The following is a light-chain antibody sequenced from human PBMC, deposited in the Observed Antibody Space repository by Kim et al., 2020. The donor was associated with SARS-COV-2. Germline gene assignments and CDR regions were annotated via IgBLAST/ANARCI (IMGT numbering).Light chain of an antibody. CDR2: RDS. CDR3: QVWDSSTYV. J-gene: IGLJ1*01. V-gene: IGLV3-9*01. CDR1: NSGSRS. Sequence: SVALVQTARITGEGNNSGSRSVHWYQQKPGQAPVLVIYRDSNRPSGIPERFSGSNSGNTATLTISRGQAGDEADYYCQVWDSSTYVFGTGTKVTVL.